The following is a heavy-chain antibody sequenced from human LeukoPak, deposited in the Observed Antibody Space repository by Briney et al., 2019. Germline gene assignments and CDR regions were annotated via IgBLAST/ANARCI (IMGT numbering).Heavy chain of an antibody. CDR3: ARANNSGWHN. D-gene: IGHD6-25*01. J-gene: IGHJ4*02. CDR1: GFTVSSNY. V-gene: IGHV3-53*01. Sequence: PGGSLRLSCATSGFTVSSNYMSWVRQAPGKGLEWVSVIYDSGTTYYADSVKGRFLIFRDTSKNTVDLQMNSLRVEDTAVYYCARANNSGWHNWGQGTLVTVSA. CDR2: IYDSGTT.